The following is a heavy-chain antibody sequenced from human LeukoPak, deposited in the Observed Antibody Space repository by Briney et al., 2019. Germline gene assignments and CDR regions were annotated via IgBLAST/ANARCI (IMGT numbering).Heavy chain of an antibody. J-gene: IGHJ4*02. CDR2: IYYSGST. D-gene: IGHD5-18*01. CDR3: ARVETAMVGSDY. Sequence: SETLSLTCTVSGGSISSGGYYWSWIRQHPGKGLEWLGYIYYSGSTYYNPSLKSRVTISVDTSKNQFSLKLSSVTAADTAVYYCARVETAMVGSDYWGQGTLVTVSS. V-gene: IGHV4-31*03. CDR1: GGSISSGGYY.